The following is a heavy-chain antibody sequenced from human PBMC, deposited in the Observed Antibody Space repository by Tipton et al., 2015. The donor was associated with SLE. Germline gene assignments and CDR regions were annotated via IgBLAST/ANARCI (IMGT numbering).Heavy chain of an antibody. Sequence: TLSLPCTVSGGSISSGSYYWSWSRQPAGKGLEWIGHIYTSGSPNYNPSLKSRVTISVDTSKNQFSLKLSSVTAADTAVYYWARVVAAAPYYCYGMDGWGQGTTVTVSS. CDR2: IYTSGSP. J-gene: IGHJ6*02. CDR3: ARVVAAAPYYCYGMDG. CDR1: GGSISSGSYY. V-gene: IGHV4-61*09. D-gene: IGHD6-13*01.